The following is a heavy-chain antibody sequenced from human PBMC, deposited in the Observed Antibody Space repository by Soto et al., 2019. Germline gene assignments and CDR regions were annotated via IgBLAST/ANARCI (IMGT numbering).Heavy chain of an antibody. CDR2: IYYSGST. CDR1: GGSISSYY. V-gene: IGHV4-59*01. J-gene: IGHJ6*02. CDR3: ARDYSSSWNYYGMDV. D-gene: IGHD6-13*01. Sequence: SETLSLTCTVSGGSISSYYWSWIRRPPGKGLEWIGYIYYSGSTNYNPSLKSRVTISVDTSKNQFSLKLSSVTAADTAVYYCARDYSSSWNYYGMDVWGQGTTVTVSS.